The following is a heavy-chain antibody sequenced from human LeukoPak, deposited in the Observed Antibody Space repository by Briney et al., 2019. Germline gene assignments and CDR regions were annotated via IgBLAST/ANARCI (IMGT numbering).Heavy chain of an antibody. J-gene: IGHJ6*02. V-gene: IGHV3-9*01. D-gene: IGHD3-10*01. CDR1: GFSFEDYA. CDR2: ISWNSGNI. Sequence: GRSLRLSCAASGFSFEDYAMHWVRQAPGKGLEWASGISWNSGNIGYADSVKGRFTISRDNAKNSLYLQMNSLRAEDTALYYCTKDKGGHGSGSYIWAGMDVWGQGTTVTVSS. CDR3: TKDKGGHGSGSYIWAGMDV.